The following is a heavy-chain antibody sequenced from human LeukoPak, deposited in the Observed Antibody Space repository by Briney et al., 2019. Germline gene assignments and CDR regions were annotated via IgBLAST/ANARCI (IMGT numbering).Heavy chain of an antibody. CDR2: IYYSGST. J-gene: IGHJ5*02. D-gene: IGHD6-19*01. CDR1: GGSISSYY. V-gene: IGHV4-59*12. CDR3: ARRGNSKIYSSGWYTQEVNWFDP. Sequence: PSETLSLTCTVSGGSISSYYWSWIRQPPGKGLEWIGYIYYSGSTNYNPSLKSRVTISVDTSKNQFSLKLSSVTAADTAVYYCARRGNSKIYSSGWYTQEVNWFDPWGQGTLVTVSS.